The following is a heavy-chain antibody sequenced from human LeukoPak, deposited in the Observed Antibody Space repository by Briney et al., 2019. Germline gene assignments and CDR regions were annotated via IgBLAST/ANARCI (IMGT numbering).Heavy chain of an antibody. J-gene: IGHJ4*02. D-gene: IGHD3-9*01. CDR1: GYTFTSYY. CDR3: ARDSLYYDILTNYYREYFDY. V-gene: IGHV1-46*01. CDR2: INPSGGGT. Sequence: ASVNVSCKASGYTFTSYYMHWVRQAPGQGLEWMGIINPSGGGTSYAQRFQGRITMTSDTSTTTVYMELSSLRSEDTAVYYCARDSLYYDILTNYYREYFDYWGQGTLVTVSS.